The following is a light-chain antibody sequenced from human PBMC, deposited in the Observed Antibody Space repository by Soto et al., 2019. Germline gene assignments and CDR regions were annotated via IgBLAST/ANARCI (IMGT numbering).Light chain of an antibody. V-gene: IGLV2-23*02. CDR1: SSDVGTYNL. Sequence: QSALTQPASVSGSPGQSITISCTGTSSDVGTYNLVSWYQQHPGKAPKVMIYEVSKRPSGVSNRFSGSKSGNTASLTISGLQSDDESDYYCCSFAGSSTYVFGTGTKLTV. CDR2: EVS. CDR3: CSFAGSSTYV. J-gene: IGLJ1*01.